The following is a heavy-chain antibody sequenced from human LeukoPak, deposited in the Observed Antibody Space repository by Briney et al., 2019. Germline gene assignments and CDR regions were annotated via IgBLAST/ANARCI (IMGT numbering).Heavy chain of an antibody. V-gene: IGHV1-2*02. D-gene: IGHD1-26*01. CDR1: GYTFSGYY. Sequence: GASVKVSCKASGYTFSGYYIHWVRQAPGQGLEWMGWINFNSGDTNYAQKFQGRVTVTRDTSISTTYMELSSLRADDTAIYHCVRERGATVDYWGQGTLVTVSP. CDR2: INFNSGDT. J-gene: IGHJ4*02. CDR3: VRERGATVDY.